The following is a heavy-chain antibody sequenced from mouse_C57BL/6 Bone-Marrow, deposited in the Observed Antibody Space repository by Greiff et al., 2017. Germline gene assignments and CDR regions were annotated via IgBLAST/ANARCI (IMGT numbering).Heavy chain of an antibody. CDR1: GYTFTSYW. Sequence: VQLQQPGAELVKPGASLKMSCTASGYTFTSYWITWVKQTPGQGLEWIGDIYPGSGSTNYNEKFKSKATLTVDTSYSTAYMQLSSLTSEDSAVYDCERGRWAWFAYWGQGTLVTGSA. V-gene: IGHV1-55*01. CDR2: IYPGSGST. J-gene: IGHJ3*01. CDR3: ERGRWAWFAY. D-gene: IGHD1-1*02.